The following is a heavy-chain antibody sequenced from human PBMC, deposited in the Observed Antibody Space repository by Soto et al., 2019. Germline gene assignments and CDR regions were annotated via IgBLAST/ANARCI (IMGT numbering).Heavy chain of an antibody. D-gene: IGHD3-3*01. CDR1: GYTFTSYG. V-gene: IGHV1-18*01. CDR2: ISAYNGNT. J-gene: IGHJ4*02. CDR3: ARDLTTIFGVVIIPDDY. Sequence: ASVKVSCKPSGYTFTSYGISWVRQAPGQGLEWMGWISAYNGNTNYAQKLQGRVTMTTETSTSTAYMELRSLRSDDTAVYYCARDLTTIFGVVIIPDDYWGQGTLVTVSS.